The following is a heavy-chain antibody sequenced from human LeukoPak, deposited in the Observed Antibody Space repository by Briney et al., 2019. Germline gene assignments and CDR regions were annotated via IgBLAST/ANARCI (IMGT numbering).Heavy chain of an antibody. J-gene: IGHJ6*01. CDR3: AKPYSGGHYQNGMDV. Sequence: PGGSLRLSCAASGFTFSSYAMHWVRQAPGKGLEWVALISYDGSNKYYADSVKGRFTISRDNSKNTLYLQMNSLRAEDTAVYYCAKPYSGGHYQNGMDVWGQGTTVTVSS. CDR2: ISYDGSNK. D-gene: IGHD1-26*01. V-gene: IGHV3-30-3*02. CDR1: GFTFSSYA.